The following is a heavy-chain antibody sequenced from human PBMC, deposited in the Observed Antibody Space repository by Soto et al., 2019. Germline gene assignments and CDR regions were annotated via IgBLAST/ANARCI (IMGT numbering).Heavy chain of an antibody. Sequence: GGSLRLSCSASGFTFSSYAMHWVRQAPGKGLEYVSAISSNGGSTYYADSVKGRFTISRDNSKNTLYLQMSSLRAEDTAVYYCVKAGLAYCGGDCYPSYFDYWGQGTLVTVSS. CDR1: GFTFSSYA. D-gene: IGHD2-21*02. CDR3: VKAGLAYCGGDCYPSYFDY. CDR2: ISSNGGST. V-gene: IGHV3-64D*08. J-gene: IGHJ4*02.